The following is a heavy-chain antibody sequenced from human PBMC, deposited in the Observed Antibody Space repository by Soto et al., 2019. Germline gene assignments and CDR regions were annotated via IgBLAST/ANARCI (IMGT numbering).Heavy chain of an antibody. CDR2: ISAYNGNT. CDR1: GYTFTSYG. Sequence: QVQLVQSGAEVKKPGASVKVSCKASGYTFTSYGISWVRQAPGQGLEWMGWISAYNGNTNYAQKLRGRATMTTDTSTSTAYRELRSLRSDDTAVYYCASPAAPPYYYYGMAVWGQGTTVTVSS. D-gene: IGHD6-25*01. CDR3: ASPAAPPYYYYGMAV. V-gene: IGHV1-18*04. J-gene: IGHJ6*02.